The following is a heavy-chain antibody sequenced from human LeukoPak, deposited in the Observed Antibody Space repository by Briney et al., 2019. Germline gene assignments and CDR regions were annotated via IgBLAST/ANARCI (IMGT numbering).Heavy chain of an antibody. Sequence: SETLSLTCTVSGGSISSGSYYWSWIRQPAGKGLEWIGRIYTSGSTNYNPSLKSRVTISVDTSKNQFSLKLSSVTAADTAVYYCARYVGPGFNWNDRFQGYFDYWGQGTLVTVSS. CDR3: ARYVGPGFNWNDRFQGYFDY. V-gene: IGHV4-61*02. J-gene: IGHJ4*02. CDR1: GGSISSGSYY. CDR2: IYTSGST. D-gene: IGHD1-20*01.